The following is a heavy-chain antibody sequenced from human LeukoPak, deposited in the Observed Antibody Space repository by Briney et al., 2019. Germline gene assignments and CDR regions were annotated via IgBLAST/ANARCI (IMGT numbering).Heavy chain of an antibody. Sequence: GGSLRLSCADSGFTFSNYGMHWVRQAPGKGLEWVGVMSFDGSNKYYADSVKGRFTISRDNSRNTLYLQMNSLRVEDTAVYYCTSICSSSSCYLDYWGQGTLVTVSS. V-gene: IGHV3-30*03. J-gene: IGHJ4*02. D-gene: IGHD2-2*01. CDR2: MSFDGSNK. CDR1: GFTFSNYG. CDR3: TSICSSSSCYLDY.